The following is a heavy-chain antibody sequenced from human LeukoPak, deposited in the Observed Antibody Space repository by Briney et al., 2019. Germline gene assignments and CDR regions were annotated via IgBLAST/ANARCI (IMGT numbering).Heavy chain of an antibody. CDR3: ARRETGQLFIDY. V-gene: IGHV5-51*01. Sequence: GESPQILCRGSGFSFTSYWIGWVRQLPGKGLEGRGISYPDDSDTNYSPSIQGQVTFTADKAISTAYLQWSSLKASDAAMYYRARRETGQLFIDYWGQGTLVTVSS. CDR1: GFSFTSYW. D-gene: IGHD5-18*01. CDR2: SYPDDSDT. J-gene: IGHJ4*02.